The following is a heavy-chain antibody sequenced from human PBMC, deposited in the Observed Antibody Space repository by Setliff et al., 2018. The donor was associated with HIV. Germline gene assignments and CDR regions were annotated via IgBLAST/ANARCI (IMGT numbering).Heavy chain of an antibody. V-gene: IGHV4-34*01. Sequence: KPSETLSLTCAVFGESFSNYHWNWFRQPPGGGLEWIGEINHSGNTDYNSSLKSRVTISVDTSKKQFSLEMRSLTAADTAVYYCARDHRLPGVQPPYWYFDLWGRGTLVTGS. J-gene: IGHJ2*01. CDR1: GESFSNYH. CDR2: INHSGNT. D-gene: IGHD3-10*01. CDR3: ARDHRLPGVQPPYWYFDL.